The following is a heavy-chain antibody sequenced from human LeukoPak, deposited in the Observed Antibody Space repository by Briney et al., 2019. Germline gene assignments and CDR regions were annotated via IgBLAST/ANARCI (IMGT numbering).Heavy chain of an antibody. V-gene: IGHV1-2*02. D-gene: IGHD3-9*01. CDR2: INPNSGDT. J-gene: IGHJ4*02. CDR1: GGTFGSYA. CDR3: ARDLLGSATSYSSGAWDY. Sequence: ASVKVSCKASGGTFGSYAISWVRQAPGQGLEWMGWINPNSGDTDYAQKFQGRVTMTRDTSISTAYMELSRLRSDDTAVYYCARDLLGSATSYSSGAWDYWGQGTLVTVSS.